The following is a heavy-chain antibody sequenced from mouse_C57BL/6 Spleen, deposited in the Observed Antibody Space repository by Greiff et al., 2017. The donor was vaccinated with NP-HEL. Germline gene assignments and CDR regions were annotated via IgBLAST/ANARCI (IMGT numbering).Heavy chain of an antibody. CDR1: GYTFTSYW. CDR2: IYPGSGST. V-gene: IGHV1-55*01. CDR3: ARGTVVGPWYAMDY. D-gene: IGHD1-1*01. J-gene: IGHJ4*01. Sequence: VKLQQPGAELVKPGASVKMSCKASGYTFTSYWITWVKQRPGQGLEWIGDIYPGSGSTNYNEKFKSKATLTVDTSSSTAYMQLSSLTSEDSAVYYCARGTVVGPWYAMDYWGQGTSVTVSS.